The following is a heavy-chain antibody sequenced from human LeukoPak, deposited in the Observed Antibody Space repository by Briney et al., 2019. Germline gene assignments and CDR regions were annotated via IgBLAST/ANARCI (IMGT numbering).Heavy chain of an antibody. V-gene: IGHV4-39*07. CDR3: AKSNGYGLVDI. CDR1: GGSISSYY. D-gene: IGHD3-10*01. J-gene: IGHJ3*02. CDR2: IFYSGST. Sequence: PSETLSLTCTVSGGSISSYYWGWVRQPPGKGLEWIGNIFYSGSTYYSPSLKSRVTISLDTSRNQFSLKLNSVTAADTAVYYCAKSNGYGLVDIWGQGTMVTVSS.